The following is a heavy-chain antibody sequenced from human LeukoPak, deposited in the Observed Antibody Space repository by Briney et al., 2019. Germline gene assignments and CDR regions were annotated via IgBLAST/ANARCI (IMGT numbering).Heavy chain of an antibody. D-gene: IGHD1-20*01. J-gene: IGHJ6*02. CDR2: INSDGSEG. CDR3: ARVTDYYYGMDV. V-gene: IGHV3-7*03. Sequence: GGSLRLSCAVSGFTFSGFWMSWSRQAPGKGLEWVASINSDGSEGYYADVVKGRFTISRDNAKNSLYLQINSLRAEDTAVYYCARVTDYYYGMDVWGQGTTVTVSS. CDR1: GFTFSGFW.